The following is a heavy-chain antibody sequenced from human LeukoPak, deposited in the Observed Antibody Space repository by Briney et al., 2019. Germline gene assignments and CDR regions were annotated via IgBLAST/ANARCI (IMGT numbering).Heavy chain of an antibody. CDR3: ARDAGRARYCSGGSCYSGWGDF. CDR1: GYTFTGYY. J-gene: IGHJ4*02. V-gene: IGHV1-2*02. CDR2: INPNSGAS. Sequence: GASVKVSCKASGYTFTGYYIHWVRQAPGQGLECIGWINPNSGASNYAQNFQGRVTMTRDTSISTAYMELSRLRSDDTAVYYCARDAGRARYCSGGSCYSGWGDFWGQGTLVTVSS. D-gene: IGHD2-15*01.